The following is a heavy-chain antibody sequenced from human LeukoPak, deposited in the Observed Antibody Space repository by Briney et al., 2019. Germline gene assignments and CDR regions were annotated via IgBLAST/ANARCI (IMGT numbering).Heavy chain of an antibody. CDR2: SGDGT. V-gene: IGHV3-23*01. CDR1: GFTFSSYA. D-gene: IGHD2-15*01. CDR3: AKRYCSGGICYAFFDY. J-gene: IGHJ4*02. Sequence: AGSLRLSCVASGFTFSSYAMSWVRQAPGKGLEWVSCSGDGTYYADSVKGRFTISRDNSKNTLYLQMNSLRAEDTAVYYCAKRYCSGGICYAFFDYWGQGTLVTVSS.